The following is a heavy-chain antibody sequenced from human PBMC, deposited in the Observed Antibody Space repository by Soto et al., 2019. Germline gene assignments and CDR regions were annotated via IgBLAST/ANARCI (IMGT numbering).Heavy chain of an antibody. J-gene: IGHJ5*01. V-gene: IGHV1-18*01. CDR3: TRDMFKQPRVGFQDNGFDS. Sequence: QVLLVQSGAEIKKPGASVQVSCKASGYSFTSYGINGVRQAPGQGLEWMGWISAKHGNTHYAQKLQGRVTMPTDTCTRTAYLELRILTADDTAVYYCTRDMFKQPRVGFQDNGFDSWGQGTLVTVSS. CDR2: ISAKHGNT. D-gene: IGHD3-10*02. CDR1: GYSFTSYG.